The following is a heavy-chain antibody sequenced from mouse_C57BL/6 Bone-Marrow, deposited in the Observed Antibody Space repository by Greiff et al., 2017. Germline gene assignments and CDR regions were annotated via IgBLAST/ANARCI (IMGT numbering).Heavy chain of an antibody. D-gene: IGHD1-1*01. CDR2: IYPRSGNT. CDR1: GYTFTSYG. V-gene: IGHV1-81*01. Sequence: QVQLQQSGAELARPGASVKLSCKASGYTFTSYGISWVKQRTGQGLEWIGEIYPRSGNTYYNEKFKGKAKLTADKSSSTAYMVLRSLTSEDSAVYFCARDYYCSRGAYWGQGTLVTVSA. J-gene: IGHJ3*01. CDR3: ARDYYCSRGAY.